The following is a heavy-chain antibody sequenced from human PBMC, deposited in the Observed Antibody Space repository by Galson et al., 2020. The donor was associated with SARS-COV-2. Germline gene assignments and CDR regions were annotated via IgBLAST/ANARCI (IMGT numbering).Heavy chain of an antibody. CDR1: GFSVGTSAVG. Sequence: SGPTLVKPTQTLTLTCSFSGFSVGTSAVGVGWIRQPPGKALEWLALIYWDDDRRYSPSLKSRLTITKDTSKNQVVLTMTNMDPVDTATYYCAHSPDYEYYFDYWGQGTLVTVSS. CDR3: AHSPDYEYYFDY. V-gene: IGHV2-5*02. D-gene: IGHD3-22*01. CDR2: IYWDDDR. J-gene: IGHJ4*02.